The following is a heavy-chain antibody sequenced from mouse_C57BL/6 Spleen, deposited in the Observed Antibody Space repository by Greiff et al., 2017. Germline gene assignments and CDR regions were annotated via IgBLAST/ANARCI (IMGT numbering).Heavy chain of an antibody. CDR2: IYPGSGST. V-gene: IGHV1-55*01. D-gene: IGHD1-1*01. Sequence: QVQLQQPGAELVKPGASVKMSCKASGYTFTSYWITWVKQRPGQGLEWIGDIYPGSGSTNYNEKFKSKATLTVDTSSSTTYMQLSSLTSEDSAVYYCARGGLLRSYFDYWGQGTTLTVSS. J-gene: IGHJ2*01. CDR3: ARGGLLRSYFDY. CDR1: GYTFTSYW.